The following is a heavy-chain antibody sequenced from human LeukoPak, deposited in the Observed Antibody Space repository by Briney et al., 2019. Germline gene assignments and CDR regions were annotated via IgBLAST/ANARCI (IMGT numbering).Heavy chain of an antibody. D-gene: IGHD6-19*01. V-gene: IGHV4-59*01. CDR1: GSSISTYY. CDR2: LFFGGST. Sequence: PSETLSLTCTVSGSSISTYYWSWIRQPPGKGLEWIGYLFFGGSTNYSPSLQSRVTISSDTTKNQLSLKLTSVPAAHTAVYYCARAGGGSSFDNLGQGTLVTVSS. CDR3: ARAGGGSSFDN. J-gene: IGHJ4*02.